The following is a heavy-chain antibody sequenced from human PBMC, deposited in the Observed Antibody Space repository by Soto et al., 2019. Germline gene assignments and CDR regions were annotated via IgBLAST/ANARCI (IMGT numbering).Heavy chain of an antibody. J-gene: IGHJ5*02. Sequence: SETLSLTCSVSGVSIRSDSNFWSWHRPLPGRGLEWIGYISYTGRTYYTPSLNSRLTISLDTSKNLFSLRLSAVTAADTAIYFCARGSFSSSSSWFDPWGQGTLVPVSS. CDR1: GVSIRSDSNF. V-gene: IGHV4-31*03. CDR3: ARGSFSSSSSWFDP. D-gene: IGHD6-6*01. CDR2: ISYTGRT.